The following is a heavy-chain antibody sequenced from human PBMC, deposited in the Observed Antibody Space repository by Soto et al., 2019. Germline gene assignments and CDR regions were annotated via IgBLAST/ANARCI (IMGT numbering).Heavy chain of an antibody. CDR2: ISTNGGST. Sequence: PGGSLRLSCSASGFTFSSCAMHLVRQAPGKGLEYVSSISTNGGSTHYADSVKGRFTISRDNSKNTQYLQMSSLRADDTAVYYCVKGEYYYDSSGYYPFDYWGQGT. CDR3: VKGEYYYDSSGYYPFDY. J-gene: IGHJ4*02. D-gene: IGHD3-22*01. CDR1: GFTFSSCA. V-gene: IGHV3-64D*06.